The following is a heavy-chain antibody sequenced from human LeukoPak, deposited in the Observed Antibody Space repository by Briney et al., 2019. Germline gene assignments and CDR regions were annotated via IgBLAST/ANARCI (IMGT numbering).Heavy chain of an antibody. CDR2: IIPIFGTA. J-gene: IGHJ3*02. CDR3: ARIAAAGTRGAFDI. D-gene: IGHD6-13*01. CDR1: GGTFSSYA. V-gene: IGHV1-69*13. Sequence: SVKVSCKASGGTFSSYAISWVRQAPGQGLEWMGGIIPIFGTANYAQKFQGRVTITADESTSTAYMELSSLRSEDTAVYYCARIAAAGTRGAFDIWGQGTMVTVSS.